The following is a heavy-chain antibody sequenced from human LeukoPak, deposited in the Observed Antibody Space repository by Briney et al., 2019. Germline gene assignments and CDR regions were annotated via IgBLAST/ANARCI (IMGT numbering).Heavy chain of an antibody. D-gene: IGHD3-10*01. CDR3: ARDQWGFGELAYFDY. CDR1: GYTFSSYA. V-gene: IGHV1-69*05. Sequence: SVKVSCKASGYTFSSYAISWVRQAPGQGLEWMGRIIPIFGTANYAQKFQGRVTITTDESTSTAYMELSSLRSEDTAVYYCARDQWGFGELAYFDYWGQGTLVTVSS. CDR2: IIPIFGTA. J-gene: IGHJ4*02.